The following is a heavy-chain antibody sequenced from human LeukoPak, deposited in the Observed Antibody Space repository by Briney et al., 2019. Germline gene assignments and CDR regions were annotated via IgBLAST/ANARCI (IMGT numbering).Heavy chain of an antibody. Sequence: PGGSLRLSCVASGFTFSRDEMSWVRQAPVKCLEWLAYISSSATTIYSANCMKGRFTISRDNAKTSLYLQVNRLRAEDAAVYYCARDVREDLAAAGAFEYWGQGTRVTVS. J-gene: IGHJ4*02. CDR2: ISSSATTI. CDR1: GFTFSRDE. D-gene: IGHD6-13*01. CDR3: ARDVREDLAAAGAFEY. V-gene: IGHV3-48*03.